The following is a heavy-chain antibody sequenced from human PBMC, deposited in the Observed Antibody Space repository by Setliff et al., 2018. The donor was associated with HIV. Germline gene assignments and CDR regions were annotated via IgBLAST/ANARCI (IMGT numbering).Heavy chain of an antibody. Sequence: SETLSLTCAVSGYSISSGFYWSWMRQPPGKGLEWIGSIYQSGNTNYNPSLESRLTISVDTAKNQFSLKRSSVTAADTAVYYCAAATTLLSPRAWGQGTLVTVSS. J-gene: IGHJ5*02. CDR1: GYSISSGFY. D-gene: IGHD2-15*01. V-gene: IGHV4-38-2*01. CDR2: IYQSGNT. CDR3: AAATTLLSPRA.